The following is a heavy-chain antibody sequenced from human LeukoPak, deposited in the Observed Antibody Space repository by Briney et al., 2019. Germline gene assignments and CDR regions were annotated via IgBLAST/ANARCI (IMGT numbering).Heavy chain of an antibody. CDR2: IYHSGST. Sequence: SETLSLTCTVSGYSISSGYFWGWIRQPPGKGLEWIGSIYHSGSTYYNPSLKSRVTISVDTSKNQFSLKLSSVTAADTAVYYCASQLFDYWGQGTLVTVSS. V-gene: IGHV4-38-2*02. D-gene: IGHD2-2*01. CDR3: ASQLFDY. J-gene: IGHJ4*02. CDR1: GYSISSGYF.